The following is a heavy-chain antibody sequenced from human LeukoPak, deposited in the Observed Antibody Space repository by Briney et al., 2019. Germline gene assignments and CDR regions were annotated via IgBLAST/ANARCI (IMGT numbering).Heavy chain of an antibody. D-gene: IGHD3-10*01. J-gene: IGHJ5*02. CDR1: GGSISSGSYF. CDR2: SYSGGST. CDR3: ARHYGP. Sequence: PSETLSLTCTVSGGSISSGSYFWGRIRQSPGKGLEWIGSSYSGGSTYYQSPSLKSRVTISVDTSKNQFLLNVSSVTAADTAVYYCARHYGPWGQGTLVTVSS. V-gene: IGHV4-39*01.